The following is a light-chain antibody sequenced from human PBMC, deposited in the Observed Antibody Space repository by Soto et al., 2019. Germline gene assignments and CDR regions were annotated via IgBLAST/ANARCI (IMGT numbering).Light chain of an antibody. CDR3: QQYNNWPP. J-gene: IGKJ5*01. V-gene: IGKV3-15*01. Sequence: EIVLTQSPATLSLSPGERATLSCRASQSVSSYLAWYQQKPGQAPRLLIYDASNRATGIPARFSGSGSGTEFTLTISSLQSEDFAVYYCQQYNNWPPFGQGTRLEIK. CDR1: QSVSSY. CDR2: DAS.